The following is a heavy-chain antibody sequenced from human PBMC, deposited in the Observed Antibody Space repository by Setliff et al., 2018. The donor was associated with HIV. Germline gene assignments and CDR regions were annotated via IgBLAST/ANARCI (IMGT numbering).Heavy chain of an antibody. J-gene: IGHJ4*02. CDR2: INAGNGNT. CDR3: ARDHRPNYYDNSGSPGY. V-gene: IGHV1-3*01. D-gene: IGHD3-22*01. Sequence: ASVKVSCKSSGYTFTRYTMHWVRQAPGQRLEWMGRINAGNGNTKYSQKFQGRVTITRDTSATTAYMELSSLRSEDTAVYYCARDHRPNYYDNSGSPGYWGQGTLVTVSS. CDR1: GYTFTRYT.